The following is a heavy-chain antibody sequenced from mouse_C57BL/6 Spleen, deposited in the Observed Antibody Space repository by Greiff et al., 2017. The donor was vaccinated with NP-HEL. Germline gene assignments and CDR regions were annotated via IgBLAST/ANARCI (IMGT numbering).Heavy chain of an antibody. CDR1: GFTFSDYY. Sequence: EVQVVESEGGLVQPGSSMKLSCTASGFTFSDYYMAWVRQVPEKGPEWVANINYDGSSTYYLDSLKSRFIISRDNAKNILYLQMSSLKSEDTATYYCARGRYPDYWGQGTTLTVSS. D-gene: IGHD1-1*01. V-gene: IGHV5-16*01. CDR3: ARGRYPDY. J-gene: IGHJ2*01. CDR2: INYDGSST.